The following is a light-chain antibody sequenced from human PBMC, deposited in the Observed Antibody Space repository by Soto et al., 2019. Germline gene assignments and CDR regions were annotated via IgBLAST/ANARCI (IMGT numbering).Light chain of an antibody. J-gene: IGKJ2*01. CDR1: QNIRSW. V-gene: IGKV1-5*03. Sequence: DIQMTQSPSTLSASVGDRVTITCRASQNIRSWLAWYQQKLGKAPKLLIYEASTLESGVSSRFSGSGSGTEFTLTISSLQSDDSATYFCQQYKTYLYTFGQGTKLEIK. CDR3: QQYKTYLYT. CDR2: EAS.